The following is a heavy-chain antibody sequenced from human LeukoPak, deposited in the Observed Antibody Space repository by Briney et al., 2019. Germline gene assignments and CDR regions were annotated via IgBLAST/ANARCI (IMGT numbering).Heavy chain of an antibody. CDR1: GFTFSSYA. V-gene: IGHV3-30-3*01. J-gene: IGHJ3*02. D-gene: IGHD3-16*02. CDR3: ARPGHYDYVWGSYRPGAFDI. Sequence: GGSLRLSCAASGFTFSSYAMHWVRQAPGKGLEWVAVISYDGSNKYYADSVKGRFTISRDNSKNTLYLQMNSLRAEDTAVYYCARPGHYDYVWGSYRPGAFDIWGQGTMVTVSS. CDR2: ISYDGSNK.